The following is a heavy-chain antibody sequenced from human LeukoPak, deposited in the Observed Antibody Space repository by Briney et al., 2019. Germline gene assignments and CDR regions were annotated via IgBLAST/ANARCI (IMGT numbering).Heavy chain of an antibody. Sequence: SETLSLTCTVSGGSISSYYWSWLRQPPGKGLEWLGYIYYSGSTNYNPSLKSRVTISVDTSKNQFSLKLSSVTAADTAVYYCASAVVRGPMGGYMDVWGKGTTFTVSS. CDR2: IYYSGST. V-gene: IGHV4-59*01. J-gene: IGHJ6*03. CDR1: GGSISSYY. CDR3: ASAVVRGPMGGYMDV. D-gene: IGHD3-10*01.